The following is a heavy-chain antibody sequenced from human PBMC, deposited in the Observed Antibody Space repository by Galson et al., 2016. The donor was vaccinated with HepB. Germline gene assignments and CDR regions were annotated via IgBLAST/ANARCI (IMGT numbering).Heavy chain of an antibody. CDR3: ARGSAMGSPTKSFAY. CDR2: MDPNNGGT. CDR1: GYAFTGNY. Sequence: SVKVSCKASGYAFTGNYIHWVRQAPGQRLECMGWMDPNNGGTNYAPNFQGRVTMTRDTSTSTAYMELSRLTFDDTAIYYCARGSAMGSPTKSFAYWGQGALVSVSS. V-gene: IGHV1-2*02. D-gene: IGHD2/OR15-2a*01. J-gene: IGHJ4*02.